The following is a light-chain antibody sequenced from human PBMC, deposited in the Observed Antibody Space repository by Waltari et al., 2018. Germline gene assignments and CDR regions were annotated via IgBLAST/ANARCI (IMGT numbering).Light chain of an antibody. Sequence: QSVLTQPPSVSGSPRQRVTTSCSGSRTNIENNAVSWYQQVPGKAPKLLIYHDDLLPSGVSDRFSASKSGTSASLAISGLQSEDEADYYCAAWDDSLNGRVFGGGTKLTVL. J-gene: IGLJ3*02. CDR2: HDD. V-gene: IGLV1-36*01. CDR3: AAWDDSLNGRV. CDR1: RTNIENNA.